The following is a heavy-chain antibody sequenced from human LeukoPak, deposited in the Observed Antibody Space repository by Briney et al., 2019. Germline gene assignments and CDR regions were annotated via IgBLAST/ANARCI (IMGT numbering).Heavy chain of an antibody. J-gene: IGHJ4*01. V-gene: IGHV4-39*01. D-gene: IGHD3-10*01. CDR1: GDSISSTSYY. Sequence: PSETLSLTCTVSGDSISSTSYYWDWLRQPPGKGLVWIGSIYNSGTTYYNPSLKSRVTISVDTSKNQFSLKVSSVTAEDTAVYYCASRVYGVVSFNYWGQGTLVTVSS. CDR2: IYNSGTT. CDR3: ASRVYGVVSFNY.